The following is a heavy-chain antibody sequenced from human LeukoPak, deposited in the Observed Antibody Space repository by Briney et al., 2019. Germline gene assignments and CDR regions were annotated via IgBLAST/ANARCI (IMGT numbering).Heavy chain of an antibody. J-gene: IGHJ4*02. CDR3: ARDSGSGHGDY. V-gene: IGHV1-2*02. Sequence: ASVKVSCKASGYTFTGYYMHWVRQAPGQGLEWMGWMNPYSCGTNYAQKFRGRVTMTRDTSISTAYMELSRLRSDDTAVYYCARDSGSGHGDYWGQGTLVTVSS. CDR2: MNPYSCGT. D-gene: IGHD3-10*01. CDR1: GYTFTGYY.